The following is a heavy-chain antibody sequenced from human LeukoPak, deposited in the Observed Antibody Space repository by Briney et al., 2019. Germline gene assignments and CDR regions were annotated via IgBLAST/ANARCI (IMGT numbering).Heavy chain of an antibody. D-gene: IGHD6-13*01. CDR3: ARDSYQYSSSWYGVNYFDY. Sequence: GGSLRLSCVASGFTFSSSWMSWVRRAPGKGLEWVANIKQDGTEEYYVDSVRGRFSISKDNAKNSLYLQMNSLRAEDTAVYYCARDSYQYSSSWYGVNYFDYWGQGTLVTVSS. J-gene: IGHJ4*02. V-gene: IGHV3-7*01. CDR1: GFTFSSSW. CDR2: IKQDGTEE.